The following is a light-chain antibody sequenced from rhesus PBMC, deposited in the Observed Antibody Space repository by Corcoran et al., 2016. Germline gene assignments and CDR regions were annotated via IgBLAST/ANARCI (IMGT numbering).Light chain of an antibody. CDR2: DAS. Sequence: DIQLTQSPSSLSASVGDRVTITCRASQGISSYLAWYQQKSGKAPKILIYDASNLQSGVPSRFSGSGSGTEFTLTISSLQPADFATYYCQQRNSYPYSFGQGTKVEIK. CDR3: QQRNSYPYS. V-gene: IGKV1-38*01. J-gene: IGKJ2*01. CDR1: QGISSY.